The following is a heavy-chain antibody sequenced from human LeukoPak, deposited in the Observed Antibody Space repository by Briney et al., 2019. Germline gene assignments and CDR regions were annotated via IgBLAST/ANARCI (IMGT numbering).Heavy chain of an antibody. J-gene: IGHJ3*02. CDR1: GFTFSSYS. CDR3: ASIAAKRNAFDI. V-gene: IGHV3-7*01. D-gene: IGHD6-13*01. Sequence: PGGSLRLSCAASGFTFSSYSMNWVRQAPGKGLEWVANIKQDGSEKYYVDSVKGRFTISRDNAKNSLYLQMNSLRAEDTAVYYCASIAAKRNAFDIWGQGTMVTVSS. CDR2: IKQDGSEK.